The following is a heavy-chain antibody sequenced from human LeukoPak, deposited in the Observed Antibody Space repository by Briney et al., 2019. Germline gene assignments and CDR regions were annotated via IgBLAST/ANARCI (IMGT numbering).Heavy chain of an antibody. V-gene: IGHV3-21*01. CDR2: ISSSSSYI. CDR1: GFTFSSYS. D-gene: IGHD1-14*01. Sequence: GGSLRLSCAASGFTFSSYSMNWVRQAPGKGLEWVSSISSSSSYIYYADSVKGRFTISRDNAKNSLYLQMNSLRAEDTAVYYCARAKTVREPDYWGRGTLVTVSS. J-gene: IGHJ4*02. CDR3: ARAKTVREPDY.